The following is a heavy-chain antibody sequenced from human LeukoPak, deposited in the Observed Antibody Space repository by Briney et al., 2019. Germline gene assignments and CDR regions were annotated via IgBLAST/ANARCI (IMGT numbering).Heavy chain of an antibody. CDR2: ISYDGSNK. Sequence: GRSLRLSCAASGFTFSSYAMHWVRQAPGRGLEWLAVISYDGSNKYYADSVKGRFTISRDNSKNPLHLQMNSLRAEDTAVYYCARDPHTIFGVVTPDAFDIWGQGTMVTVSS. CDR1: GFTFSSYA. J-gene: IGHJ3*02. CDR3: ARDPHTIFGVVTPDAFDI. V-gene: IGHV3-30-3*01. D-gene: IGHD3-3*01.